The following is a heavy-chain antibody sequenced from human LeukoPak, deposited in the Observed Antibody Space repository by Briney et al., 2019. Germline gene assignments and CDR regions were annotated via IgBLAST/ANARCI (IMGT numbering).Heavy chain of an antibody. CDR1: GFTFDDYA. CDR2: ISWNSGSI. V-gene: IGHV3-9*01. CDR3: AKVSVPSIKVREEGEYFDC. Sequence: GGSLSLSCAASGFTFDDYAMHWVRQAPGKDLVGVSGISWNSGSIGYSDSVKGRFTISRDNANNSLYLQRNSVRAEDTALYYCAKVSVPSIKVREEGEYFDCWGEGSLVTVSS. J-gene: IGHJ4*02. D-gene: IGHD3-10*01.